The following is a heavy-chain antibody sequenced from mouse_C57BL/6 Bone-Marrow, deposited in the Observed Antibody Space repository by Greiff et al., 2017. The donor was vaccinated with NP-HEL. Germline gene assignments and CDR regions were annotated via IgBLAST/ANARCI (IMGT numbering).Heavy chain of an antibody. J-gene: IGHJ4*01. V-gene: IGHV3-6*01. Sequence: EVKLVESGPGLVKPSQSLSLTCSVTGYSITSGYYWNWIRQFPGNKLEWMGYISYDGSNNYNPSLKNRISITRDTSKNQFFLKLNSVTTEDTATYYCARGCYFYAMDYWGQGTSVTVSS. CDR3: ARGCYFYAMDY. CDR1: GYSITSGYY. D-gene: IGHD2-12*01. CDR2: ISYDGSN.